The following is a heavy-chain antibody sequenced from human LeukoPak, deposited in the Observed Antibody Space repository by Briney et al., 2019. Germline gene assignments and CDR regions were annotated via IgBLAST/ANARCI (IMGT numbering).Heavy chain of an antibody. V-gene: IGHV4-4*02. Sequence: PSGTLSLTCAVSGGSISSSNWWSWVRQPPGKGLEWIGEIYHSGSTNYNPPLKSRVTISVDKSKNQFSLKLSSVTAADTAVYYCAGSTCSGGSCYSGDYFDYWGQGTLVTVSS. J-gene: IGHJ4*02. D-gene: IGHD2-15*01. CDR3: AGSTCSGGSCYSGDYFDY. CDR1: GGSISSSNW. CDR2: IYHSGST.